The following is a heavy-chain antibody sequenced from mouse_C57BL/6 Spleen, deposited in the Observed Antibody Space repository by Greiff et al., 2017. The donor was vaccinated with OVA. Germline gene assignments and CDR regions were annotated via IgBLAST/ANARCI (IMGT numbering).Heavy chain of an antibody. CDR1: GFTFSSYG. V-gene: IGHV5-6*01. J-gene: IGHJ2*01. Sequence: EVKLMESGGDLVKPGGSLKLSCAASGFTFSSYGMSWVRQTPDKRLEWVATISSGGSYTYYPDSVKGRFTISRDNAKNTLYLQMSSLKSEDTAMYYCARLYYGSSWFDYWGQGTTLTVSS. CDR2: ISSGGSYT. CDR3: ARLYYGSSWFDY. D-gene: IGHD1-1*01.